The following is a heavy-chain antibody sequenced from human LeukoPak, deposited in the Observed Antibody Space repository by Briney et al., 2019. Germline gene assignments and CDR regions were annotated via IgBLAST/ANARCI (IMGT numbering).Heavy chain of an antibody. V-gene: IGHV3-21*04. CDR3: AKSGLNRFDY. D-gene: IGHD2-15*01. J-gene: IGHJ4*02. Sequence: GGSLRLSCAASGFTFSSYSMNWVRQAPGKGLEWVSAISSSGRYIYYADSVKGRFTISRDSAKNSLYLQMNSLRAEDTAVYYCAKSGLNRFDYWGQGTLVTVSS. CDR2: ISSSGRYI. CDR1: GFTFSSYS.